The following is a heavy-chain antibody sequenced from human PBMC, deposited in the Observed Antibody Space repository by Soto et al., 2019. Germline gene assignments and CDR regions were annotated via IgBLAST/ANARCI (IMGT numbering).Heavy chain of an antibody. Sequence: SETLSLTCTVSGGSISSYYWSWIRQPPGKGLEWIGYIYYSGSTNYNPSLKSRVTISVDTSKNQFSLKLSSVTAADTAVYYCARVARHDFWSGPLYYFDYWGQGTLVTVYS. V-gene: IGHV4-59*01. CDR3: ARVARHDFWSGPLYYFDY. CDR1: GGSISSYY. J-gene: IGHJ4*02. CDR2: IYYSGST. D-gene: IGHD3-3*01.